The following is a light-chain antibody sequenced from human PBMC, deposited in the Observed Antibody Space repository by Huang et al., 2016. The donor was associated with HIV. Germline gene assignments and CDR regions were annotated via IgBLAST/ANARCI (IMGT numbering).Light chain of an antibody. CDR3: QHRASFPIA. V-gene: IGKV1-33*01. CDR1: QDISNY. J-gene: IGKJ5*01. Sequence: DIQMTQSPSSLSASVGDRVTITCQASQDISNYLNWYQHKPGKAPKLLIDDAYNLETGVPSRFSGSGSGTDYTFIISSLQPEDIATYYCQHRASFPIAFGQGTRLDIK. CDR2: DAY.